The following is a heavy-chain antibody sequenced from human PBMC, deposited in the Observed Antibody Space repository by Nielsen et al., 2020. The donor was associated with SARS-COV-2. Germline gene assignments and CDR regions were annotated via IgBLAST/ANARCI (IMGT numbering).Heavy chain of an antibody. CDR3: ARGQWMIVADY. Sequence: SETLSLTCTVSGGSISSYYWSWIRQPPGKGLEWIGYIYYSGGTNYNPSLKSRVTISVDTSKNQFSLKLSSVTAADTAVYYCARGQWMIVADYWGQGTLVTVSS. J-gene: IGHJ4*02. V-gene: IGHV4-59*12. D-gene: IGHD3-22*01. CDR2: IYYSGGT. CDR1: GGSISSYY.